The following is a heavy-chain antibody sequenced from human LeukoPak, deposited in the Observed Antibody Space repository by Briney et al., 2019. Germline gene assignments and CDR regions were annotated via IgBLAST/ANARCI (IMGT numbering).Heavy chain of an antibody. V-gene: IGHV1-2*02. D-gene: IGHD2-15*01. J-gene: IGHJ4*02. Sequence: ASVKVSCKASGYTFTGYYMHWVRQAPGQGLEWMGWIHPYSGGTNYAQKFQGRVTMTRDTSISTAYMELSRLRSDDTAMYYCARLGYCTGGSCYEDDYWGQGTLVTVSS. CDR1: GYTFTGYY. CDR2: IHPYSGGT. CDR3: ARLGYCTGGSCYEDDY.